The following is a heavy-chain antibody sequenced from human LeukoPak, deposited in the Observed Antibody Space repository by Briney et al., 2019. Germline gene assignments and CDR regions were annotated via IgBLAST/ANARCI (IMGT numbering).Heavy chain of an antibody. V-gene: IGHV1-8*02. CDR2: MNPHSGNT. CDR3: AREGGPTGGAQDY. J-gene: IGHJ4*02. D-gene: IGHD1-1*01. Sequence: ASVTVSCKASGYTFTSYDINWVRQATGQGLEWMGWMNPHSGNTGYAQKVQDRVTMTTDTSTSTAYMELRSLRSDDTAVYYCAREGGPTGGAQDYWGQGTLVTVSS. CDR1: GYTFTSYD.